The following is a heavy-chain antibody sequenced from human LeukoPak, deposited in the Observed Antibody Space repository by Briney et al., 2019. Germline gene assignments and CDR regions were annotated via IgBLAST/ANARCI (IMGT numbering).Heavy chain of an antibody. V-gene: IGHV3-21*01. CDR2: ISSSSSYI. J-gene: IGHJ6*03. Sequence: GGSLRLSCAASGFTFSSYSMNWVRQAPGKGLEWVSSISSSSSYIYYADSVKGRFTISRDNAKNSLYLQMNSLRAEDMAVYYCARAPPYYYGSGSSSPYYYYYYMDVWGKGTTVTISS. CDR3: ARAPPYYYGSGSSSPYYYYYYMDV. D-gene: IGHD3-10*01. CDR1: GFTFSSYS.